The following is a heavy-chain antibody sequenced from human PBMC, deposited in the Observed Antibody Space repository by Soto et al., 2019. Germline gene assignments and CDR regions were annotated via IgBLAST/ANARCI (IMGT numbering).Heavy chain of an antibody. D-gene: IGHD2-15*01. CDR1: GFTFSSDA. V-gene: IGHV3-23*01. CDR3: AKGVVVGDY. J-gene: IGHJ4*02. CDR2: ISGSGGSR. Sequence: EVQLLESGGGLVQPGGSLRLSCAASGFTFSSDAMSWVRQAPGKGLEWVSAISGSGGSRYYADSVNGRFTISRDNAKNTIYLQMNSLRAEDTAVYYCAKGVVVGDYCGQGTLVTVSS.